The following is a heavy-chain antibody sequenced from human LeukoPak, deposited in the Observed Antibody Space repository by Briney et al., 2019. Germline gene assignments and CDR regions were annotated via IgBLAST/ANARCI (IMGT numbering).Heavy chain of an antibody. Sequence: GGSLRLSCAASGFTFADYGMSWVRQAPGEGLEWDSGINWNGDSRCYADSVKGRFTISRDNAKNSLYLQMNSLRVEDTALYYCARDFAPQLPTTNNWFDAWGQGTLVTVSS. CDR3: ARDFAPQLPTTNNWFDA. J-gene: IGHJ5*02. CDR1: GFTFADYG. CDR2: INWNGDSR. V-gene: IGHV3-20*04. D-gene: IGHD2-2*01.